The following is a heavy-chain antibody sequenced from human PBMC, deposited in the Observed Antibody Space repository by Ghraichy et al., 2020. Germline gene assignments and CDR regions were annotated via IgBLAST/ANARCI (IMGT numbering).Heavy chain of an antibody. D-gene: IGHD5-24*01. Sequence: GGSLRLSCAASGFTFSSYWMSWVRQVPGKGLEWVANIKQDGSEKYYVDSVKGRFTISRDNAKNSLYLQMNSLRAEDTAVYYCARVPEMATIPHFDYWGQGTLVTVSS. V-gene: IGHV3-7*03. J-gene: IGHJ4*02. CDR3: ARVPEMATIPHFDY. CDR2: IKQDGSEK. CDR1: GFTFSSYW.